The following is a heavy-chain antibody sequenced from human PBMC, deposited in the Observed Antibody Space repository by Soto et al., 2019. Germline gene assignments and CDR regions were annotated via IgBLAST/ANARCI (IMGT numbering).Heavy chain of an antibody. CDR2: MNPNSGYT. J-gene: IGHJ3*02. Sequence: ASVKVSCKASGYTFISYDINWVRQATGQGLEWMGWMNPNSGYTGYAQKFQGRVTMTRNTSISTAYMELSSLRSEDTAVHYCATYCSSTSCYSAFDIWGQGTMVTVSS. D-gene: IGHD2-2*02. CDR1: GYTFISYD. V-gene: IGHV1-8*01. CDR3: ATYCSSTSCYSAFDI.